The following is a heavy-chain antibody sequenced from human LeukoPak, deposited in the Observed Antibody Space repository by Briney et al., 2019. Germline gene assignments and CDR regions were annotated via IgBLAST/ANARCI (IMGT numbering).Heavy chain of an antibody. CDR1: GYTFSGHY. CDR2: INPNSGGT. CDR3: TRSWIQLWTPDFDH. J-gene: IGHJ4*02. Sequence: ASVKVSCKASGYTFSGHYLHWVRQAPGQGLEWMGRINPNSGGTKYAQKFQNRVTMTSDTSVSTAYMELNGLRSDDTAIYYCTRSWIQLWTPDFDHWGQETLVTVSS. V-gene: IGHV1-2*06. D-gene: IGHD5-18*01.